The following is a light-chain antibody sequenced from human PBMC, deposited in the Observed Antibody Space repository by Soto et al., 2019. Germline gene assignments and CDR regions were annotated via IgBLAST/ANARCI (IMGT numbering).Light chain of an antibody. CDR3: QQSYRTPPT. V-gene: IGKV1-39*01. CDR2: GSS. J-gene: IGKJ3*01. CDR1: QSIGNS. Sequence: DIQMTQSPSSMSASVGDRVTITCRAGQSIGNSLNWYQQKPGKAPKLLIYGSSTLQSGVPSRFSGSVSGTDFTLTISSLQPEDFATYYCQQSYRTPPTFGPGTTADIK.